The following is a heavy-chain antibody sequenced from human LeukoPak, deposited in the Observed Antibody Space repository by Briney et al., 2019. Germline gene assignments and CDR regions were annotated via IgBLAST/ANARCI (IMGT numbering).Heavy chain of an antibody. V-gene: IGHV3-74*01. CDR3: ARVMTTVTTLSKTNAFDI. CDR1: GFTFSSYW. J-gene: IGHJ3*02. D-gene: IGHD4-17*01. Sequence: PGGSLRLSCAASGFTFSSYWMHWVRQAPGKGLVWVSRINSDGSSTSYADSVKGRFTISRDNAKNTLYLQMNSLRAEDTAVYYCARVMTTVTTLSKTNAFDIWGQGTMVTVSS. CDR2: INSDGSST.